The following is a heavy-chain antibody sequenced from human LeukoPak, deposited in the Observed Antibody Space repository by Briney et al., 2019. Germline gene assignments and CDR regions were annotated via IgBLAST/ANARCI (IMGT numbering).Heavy chain of an antibody. D-gene: IGHD3-22*01. J-gene: IGHJ4*02. Sequence: ASVKVSCKASGYTFTSYYIHWVRQAPGQGLEWMGIINPSGGSTNYAQKFQGRVTMTRDTSTSTVYMELSSLRSDDTAVYYCAKGDPYYYDSSGHFDYWGQGTLVTVSS. CDR2: INPSGGST. V-gene: IGHV1-46*01. CDR1: GYTFTSYY. CDR3: AKGDPYYYDSSGHFDY.